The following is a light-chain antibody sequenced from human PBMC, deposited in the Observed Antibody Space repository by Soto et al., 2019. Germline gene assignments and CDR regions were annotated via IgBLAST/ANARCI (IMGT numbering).Light chain of an antibody. CDR2: GAS. J-gene: IGKJ4*01. Sequence: IVLRQSPGALSLSPGERATLSCRASQSVSSNLAWYQHKPGQAPRLLIYGASTRATGIPARFSGSGSGTEFTLTISSLQSEDFAVYYCQQYNSWPLTFGGGTKVDIK. CDR3: QQYNSWPLT. V-gene: IGKV3-15*01. CDR1: QSVSSN.